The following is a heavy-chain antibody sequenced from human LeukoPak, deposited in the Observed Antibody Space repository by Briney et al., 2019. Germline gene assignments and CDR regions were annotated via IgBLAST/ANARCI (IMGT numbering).Heavy chain of an antibody. Sequence: SETLSLTCTVSGGSISSYYWSWIRQPPGKGLEWIGYIYTSGSTNYNPSLKSRVTISVDTSKNQFSLRLSSVTAADTAVYYCARHRRRGVHLYYYYYYMDVWGKGTTVTVSS. CDR1: GGSISSYY. CDR3: ARHRRRGVHLYYYYYYMDV. V-gene: IGHV4-4*09. D-gene: IGHD3-10*01. J-gene: IGHJ6*03. CDR2: IYTSGST.